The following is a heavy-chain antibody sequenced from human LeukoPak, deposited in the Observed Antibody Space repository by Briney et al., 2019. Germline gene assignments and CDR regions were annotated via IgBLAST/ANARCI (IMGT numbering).Heavy chain of an antibody. CDR1: GFTFSTYA. V-gene: IGHV3-23*01. J-gene: IGHJ4*02. D-gene: IGHD3-10*01. Sequence: GGSLRLSCAASGFTFSTYAMSWVRQAPGKGLEWVSAISGSGGSTYYADSVKGRFTISRDNSKNTLYLQINSLRAVDTAVYYCAKASSAGSGSNMIYWGQGTLVTVSS. CDR3: AKASSAGSGSNMIY. CDR2: ISGSGGST.